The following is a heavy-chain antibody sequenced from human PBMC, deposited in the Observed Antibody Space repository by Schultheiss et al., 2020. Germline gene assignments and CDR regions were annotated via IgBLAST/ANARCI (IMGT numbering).Heavy chain of an antibody. Sequence: GGSLRLSCKGSGYSFTSYWIGWVRQIPGKGLEWMGIIYPGDSDTRYSPSFQGQVTISADKSISTAYLQWSSLKASVTAMYYCASYNPEWAWIGAFDIWGQGTMVTVSS. J-gene: IGHJ3*02. CDR1: GYSFTSYW. CDR2: IYPGDSDT. CDR3: ASYNPEWAWIGAFDI. D-gene: IGHD1-14*01. V-gene: IGHV5-51*01.